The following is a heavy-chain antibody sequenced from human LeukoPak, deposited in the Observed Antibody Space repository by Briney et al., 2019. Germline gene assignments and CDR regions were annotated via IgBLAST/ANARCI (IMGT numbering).Heavy chain of an antibody. J-gene: IGHJ4*02. CDR2: IYPGDPDT. CDR1: GYSFTSYW. CDR3: ARPMGDILTGYFFDY. Sequence: GESLKISCKGSGYSFTSYWIGWVRQMPGKGLEWMGIIYPGDPDTRYSPSFQGQVTISADKSISTAYLQWSSLKASDTAMYYCARPMGDILTGYFFDYWGQGTLVTVSS. D-gene: IGHD3-9*01. V-gene: IGHV5-51*01.